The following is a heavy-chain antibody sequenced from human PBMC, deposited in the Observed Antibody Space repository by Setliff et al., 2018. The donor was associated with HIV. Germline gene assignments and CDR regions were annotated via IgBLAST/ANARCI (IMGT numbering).Heavy chain of an antibody. D-gene: IGHD6-13*01. CDR1: GGSFSGYC. Sequence: PSETLSLTCAVSGGSFSGYCWTWIRQPPGKGLEWIGEIQHTGRTNYNPSLSSRVTTSVDTSKNQFSLKLTSVTAADTAVYYCARVSCSSWYSIPRYYYSMDVWGNGTTVTVSS. J-gene: IGHJ6*03. CDR2: IQHTGRT. V-gene: IGHV4-34*01. CDR3: ARVSCSSWYSIPRYYYSMDV.